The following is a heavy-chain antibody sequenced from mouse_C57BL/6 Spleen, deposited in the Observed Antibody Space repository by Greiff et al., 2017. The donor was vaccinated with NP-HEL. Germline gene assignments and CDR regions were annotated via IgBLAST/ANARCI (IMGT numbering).Heavy chain of an antibody. Sequence: QVQLQQPGAELVKPGASVKLSCKASGYTFTSYWMHWVKQGPGQGLEWIGMIHPNSGSTNYNEKFKSKATLTVDKSSSTAYMQLSSLTSEDSAVYYCARNYDYHYYAMDYWGQGTSVTVSS. CDR2: IHPNSGST. D-gene: IGHD2-4*01. V-gene: IGHV1-64*01. CDR3: ARNYDYHYYAMDY. J-gene: IGHJ4*01. CDR1: GYTFTSYW.